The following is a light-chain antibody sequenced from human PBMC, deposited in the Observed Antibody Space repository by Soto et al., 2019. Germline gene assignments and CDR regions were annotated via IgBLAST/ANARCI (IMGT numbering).Light chain of an antibody. CDR1: RGDVGGYNY. J-gene: IGLJ1*01. CDR2: DVS. V-gene: IGLV2-14*01. CDR3: SSYTSSSTPYV. Sequence: QSVLTQPASVSGSRAHSRTISCAGTRGDVGGYNYVSWYQQHPGKAPKLMIYDVSNRPSGVSNRFSGSKSGNTASLTISGLQAEDEADYYCSSYTSSSTPYVFGTGTKVTVL.